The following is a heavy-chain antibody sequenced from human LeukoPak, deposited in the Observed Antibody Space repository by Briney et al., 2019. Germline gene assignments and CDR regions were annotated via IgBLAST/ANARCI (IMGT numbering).Heavy chain of an antibody. CDR1: GSTFSDYY. CDR3: ARDAAREGGVRTYFDY. Sequence: GGSLRLSCAASGSTFSDYYMSWIRQAPGKGLEWVSYISSSGSTIYYADSVKGRFTISRDNAKNSLYLQMNSLRAEDTAVYYCARDAAREGGVRTYFDYWGQGTLVTVSS. J-gene: IGHJ4*02. V-gene: IGHV3-11*01. D-gene: IGHD3-16*01. CDR2: ISSSGSTI.